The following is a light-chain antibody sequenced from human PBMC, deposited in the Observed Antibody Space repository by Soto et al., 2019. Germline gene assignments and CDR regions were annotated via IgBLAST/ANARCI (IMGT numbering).Light chain of an antibody. CDR3: QQYYSTPLT. Sequence: DIQMPQSPSTLSGSVGDSVTITCRASQTISSWLAWYQQKPGKAPKLLIYKASTLKSGVPSRFSGSGSGTDFTLTISSLQAEDVAVYYCQQYYSTPLTFGGGTKVDIK. J-gene: IGKJ4*01. CDR2: KAS. V-gene: IGKV1-5*03. CDR1: QTISSW.